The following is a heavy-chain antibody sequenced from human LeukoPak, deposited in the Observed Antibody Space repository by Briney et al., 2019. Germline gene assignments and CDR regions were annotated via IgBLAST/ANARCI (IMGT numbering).Heavy chain of an antibody. CDR3: AVSLTTGGYYGMDV. J-gene: IGHJ6*02. Sequence: ASVKVSCKVSGYTLTELSLHWVRQAPGKGLEWMGRFDPEDGETIYARKFQGRVTMTEDTSTDTAYMELSSLRSEDTDVYYSAVSLTTGGYYGMDVWGQGTTVTVSS. V-gene: IGHV1-24*01. D-gene: IGHD1-1*01. CDR1: GYTLTELS. CDR2: FDPEDGET.